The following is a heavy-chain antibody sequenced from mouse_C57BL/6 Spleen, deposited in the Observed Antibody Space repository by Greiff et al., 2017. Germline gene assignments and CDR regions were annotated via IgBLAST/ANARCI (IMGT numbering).Heavy chain of an antibody. CDR3: ARGGLRLGY. D-gene: IGHD2-2*01. V-gene: IGHV5-17*01. J-gene: IGHJ2*01. Sequence: EVKLMESGGGLVKPGGSLKLSCAASGFTFSDYGMHWVRQAPEKGLEWVAYISSGSSTISYADTVKGRFTISSDKAKNTLYLQMTSLRYEDTAMYYCARGGLRLGYWGQGTTLTVSS. CDR2: ISSGSSTI. CDR1: GFTFSDYG.